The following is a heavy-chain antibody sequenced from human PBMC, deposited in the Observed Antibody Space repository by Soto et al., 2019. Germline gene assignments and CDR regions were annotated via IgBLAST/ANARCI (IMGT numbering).Heavy chain of an antibody. CDR3: AKAGGYDILTGYRNRFDP. CDR1: GFTFTSYA. J-gene: IGHJ5*02. CDR2: ISGGGGST. V-gene: IGHV3-23*01. Sequence: PGGSLRLSCAASGFTFTSYAMSWVRQAPGKGLEWVLGISGGGGSTYYAASVKGRFTISRDNSKSTLYLQMNSLGAEDTAVFYCAKAGGYDILTGYRNRFDPWGQGTRVTVS. D-gene: IGHD3-9*01.